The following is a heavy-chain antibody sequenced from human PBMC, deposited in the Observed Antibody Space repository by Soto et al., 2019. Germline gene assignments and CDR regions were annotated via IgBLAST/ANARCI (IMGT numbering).Heavy chain of an antibody. CDR3: AIYLHGHHRDRHSVPTLRYSDL. V-gene: IGHV4-30-4*01. J-gene: IGHJ2*01. Sequence: RLLPGKKMEWIGYIYFSETTSYNPSLKSRVTISVDKSKNQFSLRLTSVTAADTAVYFCAIYLHGHHRDRHSVPTLRYSDL. D-gene: IGHD2-21*01. CDR2: IYFSETT.